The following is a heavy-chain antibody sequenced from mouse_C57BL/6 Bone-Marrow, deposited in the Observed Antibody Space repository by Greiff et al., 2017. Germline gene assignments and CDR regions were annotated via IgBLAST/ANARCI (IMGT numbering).Heavy chain of an antibody. D-gene: IGHD1-1*01. CDR2: ISSGGSYT. J-gene: IGHJ4*01. V-gene: IGHV5-6*02. Sequence: EVKLMESGGDLVKPGGSLKLSCAASGFTFSSYGMSWVRQTPDKRLEWVATISSGGSYTYYPDSVKGRFTISRDNAKNTLYLQMSSLKYEDTAIYYCARRGTVGYAMDYWGQGTSVTVSS. CDR3: ARRGTVGYAMDY. CDR1: GFTFSSYG.